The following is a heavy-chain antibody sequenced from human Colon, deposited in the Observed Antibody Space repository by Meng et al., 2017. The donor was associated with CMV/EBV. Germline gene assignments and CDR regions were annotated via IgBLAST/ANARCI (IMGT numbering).Heavy chain of an antibody. D-gene: IGHD5-18*01. V-gene: IGHV3-23*01. CDR2: ISGNGGST. CDR1: GFTFSSYG. J-gene: IGHJ4*01. CDR3: AKHDTKYGYGRDYFEY. Sequence: GESLKISCAASGFTFSSYGMSWVRQAPGKGLEWVSVISGNGGSTYYGDSVKGRFTISRNNSNNTLYLQMRSLRAGDTAVYYCAKHDTKYGYGRDYFEYWGQGILVTVSS.